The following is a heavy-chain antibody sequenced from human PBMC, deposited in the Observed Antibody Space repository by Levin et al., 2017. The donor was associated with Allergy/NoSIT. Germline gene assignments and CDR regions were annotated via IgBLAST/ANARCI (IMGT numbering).Heavy chain of an antibody. J-gene: IGHJ4*02. CDR1: GGSVSSGSYY. V-gene: IGHV4-61*01. CDR2: IYYSGST. Sequence: SETLSLTCTVSGGSVSSGSYYWSWIRQPPGKGLEWIGYIYYSGSTNYNPSLKSRVTISVDTSKNQFSLKLSSVTAADTAVYYWARDIMAFGGWSPYFDYWGQGTLVTVSS. CDR3: ARDIMAFGGWSPYFDY. D-gene: IGHD6-19*01.